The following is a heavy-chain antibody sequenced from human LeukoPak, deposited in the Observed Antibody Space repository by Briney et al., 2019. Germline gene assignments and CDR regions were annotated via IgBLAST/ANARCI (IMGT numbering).Heavy chain of an antibody. D-gene: IGHD3-9*01. V-gene: IGHV1-18*01. CDR2: ISAYNGNT. Sequence: ASVKVSCKASGYTFTSYGIIWVRQAPGQGLEWMGWISAYNGNTNYAQKLQGRVTMTTDTSTSTAYMELRSLRSDDTAVYYCARDPVLRYFDWGGAPAAFDIWGQGTVVTVSS. CDR1: GYTFTSYG. CDR3: ARDPVLRYFDWGGAPAAFDI. J-gene: IGHJ3*02.